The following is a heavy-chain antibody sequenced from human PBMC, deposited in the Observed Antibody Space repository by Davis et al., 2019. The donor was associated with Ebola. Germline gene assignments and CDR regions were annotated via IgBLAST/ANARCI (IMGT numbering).Heavy chain of an antibody. CDR3: ARAASSSSGHGWFDP. CDR2: MNANSGNT. V-gene: IGHV1-8*01. D-gene: IGHD6-6*01. Sequence: ASVKVSCKASGYTFTTYDINWVRQATGQGPEWMGWMNANSGNTGYAQKFQGRVTMTRSTSISTAYMELSSLRSEDTAVYYCARAASSSSGHGWFDPWGQGTLVTVSS. J-gene: IGHJ5*02. CDR1: GYTFTTYD.